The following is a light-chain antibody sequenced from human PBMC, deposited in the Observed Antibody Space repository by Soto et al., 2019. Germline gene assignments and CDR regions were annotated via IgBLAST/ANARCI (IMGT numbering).Light chain of an antibody. CDR2: GAS. J-gene: IGKJ1*01. V-gene: IGKV3-20*01. Sequence: EIVLTQSPGSLSLSPGERATLSCRASQSVDSSFFAWYQQKPGQAPRLLIYGASNRATGIPDRFSGRWSGTDFTLTITGLEPEDFEVYYCQQYVSSVTFGQGTKVEIK. CDR3: QQYVSSVT. CDR1: QSVDSSF.